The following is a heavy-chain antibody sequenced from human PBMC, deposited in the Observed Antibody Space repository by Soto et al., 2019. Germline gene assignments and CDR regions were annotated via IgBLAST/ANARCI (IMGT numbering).Heavy chain of an antibody. J-gene: IGHJ6*03. D-gene: IGHD2-8*02. CDR3: AKGRTTGYYYYMDV. CDR1: GFTFSSYA. V-gene: IGHV3-23*01. Sequence: GGSLRLSCAASGFTFSSYAMSWVRQAPGKGLEWVSAISGSGGSTYYADSVMGRFTISRDNSKNTLYLQMNSLRAEDTAVYYCAKGRTTGYYYYMDVWGKGTTVTVSS. CDR2: ISGSGGST.